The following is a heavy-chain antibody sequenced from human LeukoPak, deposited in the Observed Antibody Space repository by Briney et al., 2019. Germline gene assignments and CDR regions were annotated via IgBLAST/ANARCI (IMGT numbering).Heavy chain of an antibody. CDR3: ARGGGAVAGSPLDVYFDY. Sequence: GASVKVSCKASGYTFTGYYMHWVRQALGQGLEWMGWINPNSGGTNYAQKFQGRVTMTRDTSISTAYMELSRLRSDDTAVYYCARGGGAVAGSPLDVYFDYWGQGTLVTVSS. V-gene: IGHV1-2*02. CDR1: GYTFTGYY. CDR2: INPNSGGT. D-gene: IGHD6-19*01. J-gene: IGHJ4*02.